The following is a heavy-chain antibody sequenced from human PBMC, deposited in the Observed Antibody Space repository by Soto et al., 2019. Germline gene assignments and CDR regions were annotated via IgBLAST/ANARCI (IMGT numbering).Heavy chain of an antibody. Sequence: ASVKVSCKASGFTFTSSAVQWVRQARGQRLEWIGWIVVGSGNTNYAQKFQERVTITRDMSTSTAYMELSSLRSEDTAVYYCAAGYSSGYYYYYGMDVWGQGTTVTVSS. CDR2: IVVGSGNT. CDR3: AAGYSSGYYYYYGMDV. CDR1: GFTFTSSA. D-gene: IGHD3-22*01. J-gene: IGHJ6*02. V-gene: IGHV1-58*01.